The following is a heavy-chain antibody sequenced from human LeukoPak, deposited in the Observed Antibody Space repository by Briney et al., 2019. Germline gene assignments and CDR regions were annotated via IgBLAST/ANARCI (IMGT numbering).Heavy chain of an antibody. CDR3: AKADAPGDLWGSFDY. CDR2: ISGSGGST. Sequence: PGGSQRLSCAASGFTFSSCAMTWVRQAPGKGLEWVSVISGSGGSTYYADSVKGRFNITRDNSKNTLYLQMNSLRAEDTAVYYCAKADAPGDLWGSFDYWGQGTLVTVSS. CDR1: GFTFSSCA. V-gene: IGHV3-23*01. J-gene: IGHJ4*02. D-gene: IGHD7-27*01.